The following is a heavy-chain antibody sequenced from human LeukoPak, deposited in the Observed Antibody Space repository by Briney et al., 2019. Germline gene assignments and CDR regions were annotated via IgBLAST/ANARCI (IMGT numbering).Heavy chain of an antibody. CDR3: ARHTGSTWSTGY. J-gene: IGHJ4*02. CDR2: ISGSGGST. CDR1: GFTFGSYA. V-gene: IGHV3-23*01. D-gene: IGHD6-13*01. Sequence: GGSLRLSCAASGFTFGSYAISWIRQAPGKGLEWVSAISGSGGSTYYADSVKGRFTISRDNSNNTLYLQMSSLRAGDTAVYYCARHTGSTWSTGYWGQGTLVTVSS.